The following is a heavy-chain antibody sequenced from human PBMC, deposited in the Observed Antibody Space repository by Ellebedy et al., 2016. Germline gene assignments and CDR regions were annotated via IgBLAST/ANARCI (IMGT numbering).Heavy chain of an antibody. CDR1: GFLFSGSA. CDR3: TIHFVLEDY. Sequence: GESLKISCTASGFLFSGSAIHWVRQAPGKGLEWLGRIRSKLNNYATTYSSSVKGRFTIYRDDSQNVAYLQMNGLKTEDTATYYCTIHFVLEDYWGQGTLVTVSS. D-gene: IGHD2-8*02. CDR2: IRSKLNNYAT. J-gene: IGHJ4*02. V-gene: IGHV3-73*01.